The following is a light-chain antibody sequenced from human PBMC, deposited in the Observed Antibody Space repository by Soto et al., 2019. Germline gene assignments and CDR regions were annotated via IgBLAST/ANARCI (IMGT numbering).Light chain of an antibody. CDR3: QHYGRSPLT. CDR1: QSVNSNY. J-gene: IGKJ1*01. Sequence: EIVLTQSPGTLSLSPGERATLSCRASQSVNSNYLAWYQQKPGQAPRLLFSGASSRTTGIPDRFSGSGSGANFHITITSQEAEVFAVYVCQHYGRSPLTFGQGTTVEMK. V-gene: IGKV3-20*01. CDR2: GAS.